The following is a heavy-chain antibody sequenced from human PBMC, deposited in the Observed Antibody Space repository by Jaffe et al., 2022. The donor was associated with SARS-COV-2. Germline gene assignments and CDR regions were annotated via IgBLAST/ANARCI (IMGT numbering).Heavy chain of an antibody. D-gene: IGHD1-1*01. V-gene: IGHV3-15*05. CDR2: IQSESDGGTI. Sequence: EVKLVESGGGLVKPGASLRVSCAVSGLTFTNAWMSWVRQVPGKGLEWVGRIQSESDGGTIDYAAPVKGRFIISRDDSRKTVYLQMNSVEIGDTAVYYCATGATVSTIYYFDYWGQGTLVTVSS. CDR3: ATGATVSTIYYFDY. CDR1: GLTFTNAW. J-gene: IGHJ4*02.